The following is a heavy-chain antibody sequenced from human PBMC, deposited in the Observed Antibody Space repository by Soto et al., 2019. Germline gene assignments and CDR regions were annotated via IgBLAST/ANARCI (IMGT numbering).Heavy chain of an antibody. CDR1: GFTFDDYA. Sequence: EVQLVESGGGLVQPGRSLRLSCAASGFTFDDYAMHWVRQAPGKGLEWVSGISWNSGSIGYADSVKGRFTISRDNAKNSLYLQMNSLRAEDTALYYCAKDYCDYGPIDYWCQGTLVTVSS. D-gene: IGHD4-17*01. CDR3: AKDYCDYGPIDY. J-gene: IGHJ4*02. CDR2: ISWNSGSI. V-gene: IGHV3-9*01.